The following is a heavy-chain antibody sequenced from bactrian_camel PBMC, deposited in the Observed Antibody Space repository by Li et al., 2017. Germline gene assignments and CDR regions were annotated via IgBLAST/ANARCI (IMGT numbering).Heavy chain of an antibody. CDR1: GDLYLKNA. CDR2: IYLGGDST. V-gene: IGHV3S54*01. CDR3: AKDLTQEYDVILTY. J-gene: IGHJ4*01. Sequence: HVQLVESGGGSVQAGGSLRLSCVASGDLYLKNAMGWFRQAPGKKREGVAAIYLGGDSTYYADSAKGRFTISRDNAKNTVYLQLNSLKTEDTAMYYCAKDLTQEYDVILTYWGQGTQVTVS. D-gene: IGHD2*01.